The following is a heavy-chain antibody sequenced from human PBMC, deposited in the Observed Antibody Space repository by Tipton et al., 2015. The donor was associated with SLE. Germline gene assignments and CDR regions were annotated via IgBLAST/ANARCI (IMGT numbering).Heavy chain of an antibody. Sequence: SLRLSCAASGFTFSSYGMHWVRQAPGKGLEWVAFIRYDGSNKYYADSVKGRFTISRDNSKNTLYLQMNSLRAEDTAVYYCAKDRVKEIFGPVAGYFDYWGQGTLVTVSS. V-gene: IGHV3-30*02. CDR2: IRYDGSNK. CDR1: GFTFSSYG. J-gene: IGHJ4*02. CDR3: AKDRVKEIFGPVAGYFDY. D-gene: IGHD3/OR15-3a*01.